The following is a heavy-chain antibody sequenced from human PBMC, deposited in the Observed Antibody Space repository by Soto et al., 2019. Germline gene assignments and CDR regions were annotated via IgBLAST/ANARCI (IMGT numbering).Heavy chain of an antibody. Sequence: QVQLVQSGAEVKKPGSSVKVSCKASGGTFSSYTISWVRQAPGQGLEWMGRIIPILGIANYAQKFQGRVTITADKSPSTAYMELSSLRSEDTAVYYCASNPDCSSTSCYVFNWFDPWGQGTLVTVSS. CDR1: GGTFSSYT. V-gene: IGHV1-69*02. CDR3: ASNPDCSSTSCYVFNWFDP. CDR2: IIPILGIA. D-gene: IGHD2-2*01. J-gene: IGHJ5*02.